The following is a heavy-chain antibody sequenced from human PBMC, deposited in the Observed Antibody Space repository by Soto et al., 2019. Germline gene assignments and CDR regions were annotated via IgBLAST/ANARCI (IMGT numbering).Heavy chain of an antibody. CDR3: ARGGRTVFGRYFDY. CDR1: GGSISSGDYY. V-gene: IGHV4-30-4*01. J-gene: IGHJ4*02. Sequence: SETLSLTCTVSGGSISSGDYYWSWIRQPPGKGLEWIGYIDYSGGTYYNPSLRSRLTISVDTSKNQFSLRLSSVTAADTAVYYCARGGRTVFGRYFDYWGQGTLVTVSS. D-gene: IGHD3-3*01. CDR2: IDYSGGT.